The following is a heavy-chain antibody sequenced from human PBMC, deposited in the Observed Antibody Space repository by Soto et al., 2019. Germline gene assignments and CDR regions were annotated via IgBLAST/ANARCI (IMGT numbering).Heavy chain of an antibody. J-gene: IGHJ4*02. CDR3: VKTSLVVAAATREDY. V-gene: IGHV3-74*01. CDR1: GFTFSSYW. Sequence: EVQLVESGGGLVQTGGSLRLSCAASGFTFSSYWMHWVRQAPGKGLVWVSRINSDGSSTSYADSVKGRFTISRDNAKNTLYLQMNSRRAEDTDVYYCVKTSLVVAAATREDYWGQGTLVTVCS. CDR2: INSDGSST. D-gene: IGHD2-15*01.